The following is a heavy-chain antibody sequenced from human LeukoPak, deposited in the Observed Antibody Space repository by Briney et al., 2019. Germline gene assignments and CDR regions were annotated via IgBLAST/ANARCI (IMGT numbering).Heavy chain of an antibody. D-gene: IGHD3-16*01. V-gene: IGHV5-51*01. CDR2: IYTDDSDT. CDR1: GYSFTNYR. J-gene: IGHJ3*02. Sequence: HGESLKISRKGSGYSFTNYRIAWVRQLPGKGLEWMGIIYTDDSDTRYSPSFQGQVTISADKSISTAYLQWSSLKASDTAMYYCARIWLRAFDIWGQGTMVTVSS. CDR3: ARIWLRAFDI.